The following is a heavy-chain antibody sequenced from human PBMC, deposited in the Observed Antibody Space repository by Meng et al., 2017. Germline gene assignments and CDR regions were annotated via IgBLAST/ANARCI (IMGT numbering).Heavy chain of an antibody. CDR3: SSITMVRDVNSVGDYYGMDV. CDR1: GYTFSTYY. J-gene: IGHJ6*02. CDR2: INHSGDST. Sequence: ASVKVSCKASGYTFSTYYMHWLRQALGQGLEWMGIINHSGDSTSYAQKCQGRVTMTRDTSTSTVYMELNSLRSEDTAVYYCSSITMVRDVNSVGDYYGMDVWGQGTTVTVSS. D-gene: IGHD3-10*01. V-gene: IGHV1-46*01.